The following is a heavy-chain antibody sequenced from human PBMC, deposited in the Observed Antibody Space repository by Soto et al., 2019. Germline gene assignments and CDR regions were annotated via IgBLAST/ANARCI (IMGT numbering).Heavy chain of an antibody. CDR3: ARGRTPQWEHDLHSDAFDI. V-gene: IGHV1-69*01. Sequence: QVQLVQSGAEVKKPGSSVKVSCKASGGTFSSYAISWVRQAPGQGLEWMGGIIPIVGTAHYAQKFQGRVTITADEATSTAYMELSSLRSEDTAVYYCARGRTPQWEHDLHSDAFDIWGQGTMVTVSS. CDR1: GGTFSSYA. D-gene: IGHD1-26*01. J-gene: IGHJ3*02. CDR2: IIPIVGTA.